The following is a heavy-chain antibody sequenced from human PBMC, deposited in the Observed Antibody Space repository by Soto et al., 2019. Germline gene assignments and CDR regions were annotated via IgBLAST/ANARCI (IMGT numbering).Heavy chain of an antibody. CDR1: GYTFTSYY. CDR2: INPSGGST. Sequence: QVQLVQSGAEVKKPGASVKVSCKASGYTFTSYYMHWVRQAPGQGLEWMGIINPSGGSTSYAQKFQGRVTMTRDTSTSTVYMELSSLRSKDTAVYYCARDSGYSSGWYDQGWVFDYWGQGTLSPSPQ. V-gene: IGHV1-46*01. J-gene: IGHJ4*02. D-gene: IGHD6-19*01. CDR3: ARDSGYSSGWYDQGWVFDY.